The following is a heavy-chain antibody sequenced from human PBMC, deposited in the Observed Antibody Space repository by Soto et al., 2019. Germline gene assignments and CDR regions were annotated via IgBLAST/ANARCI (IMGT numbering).Heavy chain of an antibody. Sequence: QVQLVQSGAEVKKPGASVKVSCKASGYTFTSYGISWVRQAPGQGLEWMGWSSAYNGNTNYAQKLQGRDTLTTDTSTSTAYMELRSLRSDDTAVYYCAISYGDYPANAFDIWGQGTMVTVSS. D-gene: IGHD4-17*01. V-gene: IGHV1-18*01. CDR1: GYTFTSYG. CDR2: SSAYNGNT. CDR3: AISYGDYPANAFDI. J-gene: IGHJ3*02.